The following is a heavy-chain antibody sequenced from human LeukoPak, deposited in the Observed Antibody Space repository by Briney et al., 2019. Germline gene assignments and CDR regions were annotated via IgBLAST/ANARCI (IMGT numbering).Heavy chain of an antibody. V-gene: IGHV1-46*01. D-gene: IGHD4-11*01. J-gene: IGHJ4*02. CDR1: GYTFTSYY. CDR3: ARDIIGVTTELGFDY. Sequence: ASVKVSCKASGYTFTSYYMHWVRQAPGQGLEWMGIINPSGGSTSYAQKFQGRVTMTRDTSTSTVYMEPSSLRSEDTAVYYCARDIIGVTTELGFDYWGQGTLVTVSS. CDR2: INPSGGST.